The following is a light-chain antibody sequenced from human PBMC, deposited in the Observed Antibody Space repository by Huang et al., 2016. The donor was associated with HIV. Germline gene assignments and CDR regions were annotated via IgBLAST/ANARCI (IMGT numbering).Light chain of an antibody. CDR2: WAS. J-gene: IGKJ2*01. V-gene: IGKV4-1*01. CDR1: QSVLYSSNNNNY. CDR3: QQYYSTLYT. Sequence: DIVMTQSPDSLAVSLGERATINCKSSQSVLYSSNNNNYLAWYQQKPGQPPKLLIYWASTRESGVPDRVSGSGSGTDFTLTISSLQAEDVAVYYCQQYYSTLYTFGQGTKLEIK.